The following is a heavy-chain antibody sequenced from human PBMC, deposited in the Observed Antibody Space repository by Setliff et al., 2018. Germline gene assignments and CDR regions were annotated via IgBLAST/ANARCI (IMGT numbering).Heavy chain of an antibody. CDR2: IKSDGSYT. CDR3: ATGMVRGPVDYYQYSMDA. J-gene: IGHJ6*03. V-gene: IGHV3-74*01. D-gene: IGHD3-10*01. Sequence: GGSLRLSCAASGFTFSSSWMHWVRQAPGKGLVWVSRIKSDGSYTNYADSVKGRFTISRDNAKNTLYLQMNSLRAEDTAVYYCATGMVRGPVDYYQYSMDAWGKGTTVTV. CDR1: GFTFSSSW.